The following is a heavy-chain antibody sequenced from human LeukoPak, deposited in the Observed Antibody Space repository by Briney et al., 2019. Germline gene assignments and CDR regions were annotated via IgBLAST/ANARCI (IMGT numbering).Heavy chain of an antibody. Sequence: PGGSLRLSCAASGFTFSSYSMNWVRQAPGKGLEGVSYISSSSSTIYYADSVKGRFTISRDNAKNSLYLQMNSLRAEDTAVYYCARRNGVIDAFDIWGQGTMVTVSS. J-gene: IGHJ3*02. CDR2: ISSSSSTI. CDR1: GFTFSSYS. CDR3: ARRNGVIDAFDI. D-gene: IGHD1-1*01. V-gene: IGHV3-48*04.